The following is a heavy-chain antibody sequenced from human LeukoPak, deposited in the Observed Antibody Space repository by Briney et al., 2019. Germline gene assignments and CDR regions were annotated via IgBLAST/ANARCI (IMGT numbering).Heavy chain of an antibody. D-gene: IGHD6-19*01. CDR2: INWAGGYT. CDR1: GFTFDDYT. Sequence: PGGSLRLSCVASGFTFDDYTMHWVRQAPGKGLEWVSLINWAGGYTYYAGSVRGRFTISRDNSKNSLYLQMSSLRTEDTALYYCAREASSSGWYDFDYWGQGTLVTVSS. J-gene: IGHJ4*02. V-gene: IGHV3-43*01. CDR3: AREASSSGWYDFDY.